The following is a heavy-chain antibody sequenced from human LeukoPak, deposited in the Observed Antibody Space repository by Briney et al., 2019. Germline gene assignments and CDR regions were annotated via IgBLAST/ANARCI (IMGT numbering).Heavy chain of an antibody. Sequence: RPGGSLRLSCAASGFTFSTYGMYWVRQAPGKGLEWVTFIRYDGSNKYYADSVKARFTISRDNSKNTLYLQMNSLSADDTAVYYCARDKLRGSAGNYYYMDVWGKGTTVTVSS. D-gene: IGHD1-26*01. J-gene: IGHJ6*03. CDR1: GFTFSTYG. CDR3: ARDKLRGSAGNYYYMDV. V-gene: IGHV3-30*02. CDR2: IRYDGSNK.